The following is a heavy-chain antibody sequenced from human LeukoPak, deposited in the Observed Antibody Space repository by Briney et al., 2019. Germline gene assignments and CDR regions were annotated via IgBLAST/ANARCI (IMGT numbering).Heavy chain of an antibody. D-gene: IGHD5-24*01. CDR2: VYYDGAS. J-gene: IGHJ4*02. CDR3: VRHISTNTGYFDS. Sequence: SETLSLTCTVSGGSINSHSYYWRWIRQPPGKGLEWIGSVYYDGASYSNPSLKSRVAVFVDTSRDQFSLDLSFVTAADTALYYCVRHISTNTGYFDSCGQGTLVSVSS. CDR1: GGSINSHSYY. V-gene: IGHV4-39*01.